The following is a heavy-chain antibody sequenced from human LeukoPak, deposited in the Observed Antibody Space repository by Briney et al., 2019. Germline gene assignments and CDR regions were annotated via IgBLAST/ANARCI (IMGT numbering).Heavy chain of an antibody. CDR2: IRYDGSNK. D-gene: IGHD3-16*01. CDR3: AKDVLASGGVDY. J-gene: IGHJ4*02. Sequence: GGSLRLSFAASGFTFSSYGMHWVRQAPGKGLEWVAFIRYDGSNKYYADSVKGRFTISRDNSKNTLYLQMNSLRAEDTAVYYCAKDVLASGGVDYWGQGTLVTVSS. V-gene: IGHV3-30*02. CDR1: GFTFSSYG.